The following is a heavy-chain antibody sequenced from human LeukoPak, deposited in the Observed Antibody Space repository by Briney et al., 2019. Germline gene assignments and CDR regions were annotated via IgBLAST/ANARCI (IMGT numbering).Heavy chain of an antibody. J-gene: IGHJ4*02. CDR2: FDPEDGET. D-gene: IGHD3-9*01. Sequence: ASVKVSCKVSGYTLTELSMHWVRQAPGKGLEWMGGFDPEDGETIYAQKFQGRVTMTEDTSTDTAYMELSSLRSEDTAVYYCATVSNYDILTGLNYWGQGTLVTVSS. CDR3: ATVSNYDILTGLNY. V-gene: IGHV1-24*01. CDR1: GYTLTELS.